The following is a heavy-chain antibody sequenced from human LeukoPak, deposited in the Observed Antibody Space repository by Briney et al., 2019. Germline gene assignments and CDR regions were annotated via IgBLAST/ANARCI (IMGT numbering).Heavy chain of an antibody. CDR1: GFTFSSYE. CDR3: ARDQMTYYYDSSGYYAIDY. Sequence: GGSLRLSCAASGFTFSSYEMNWVRQAPGKGLEWVSYISSSGSTIYYADSVKGRFTISRDNAKNSLYLQMNSLRAEDTAVYYCARDQMTYYYDSSGYYAIDYWGQGTLVTVSS. CDR2: ISSSGSTI. D-gene: IGHD3-22*01. V-gene: IGHV3-48*03. J-gene: IGHJ4*02.